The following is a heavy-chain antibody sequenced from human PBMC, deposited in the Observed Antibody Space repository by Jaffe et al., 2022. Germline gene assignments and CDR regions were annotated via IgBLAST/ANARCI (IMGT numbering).Heavy chain of an antibody. CDR3: AKDMSYDFWSGHSNACDI. V-gene: IGHV3-9*01. CDR2: ISRRSDSI. Sequence: EVQLVESGGGSVQPGRSLRLSCAASGFKFDDYAMHWVRQSPGKGLEWVSGISRRSDSINYADSVKGRFTISRDNVRNSVNLQMNNLRPEDTAIYYCAKDMSYDFWSGHSNACDIWGQGTMVTVSS. D-gene: IGHD3-3*01. J-gene: IGHJ3*02. CDR1: GFKFDDYA.